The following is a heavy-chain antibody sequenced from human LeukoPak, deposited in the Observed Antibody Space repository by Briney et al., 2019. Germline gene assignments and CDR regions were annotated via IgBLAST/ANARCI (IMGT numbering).Heavy chain of an antibody. V-gene: IGHV4-34*01. CDR3: ARVLIVPAAIGANWFDP. CDR1: GGSFRGYY. J-gene: IGHJ5*02. D-gene: IGHD2-2*01. Sequence: SETLSLTCAVYGGSFRGYYWSWIRQPPGKGLEWIGEINHSGSTNYNPSLKSRVTISVDTSKNQFSLKLSSVTAADTAVYYCARVLIVPAAIGANWFDPWGQGTLVTVSS. CDR2: INHSGST.